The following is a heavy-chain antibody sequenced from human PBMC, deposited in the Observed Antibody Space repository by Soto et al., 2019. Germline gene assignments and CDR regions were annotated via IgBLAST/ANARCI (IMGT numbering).Heavy chain of an antibody. CDR2: INAGNGNT. Sequence: GASVKVSCKASGYTFTSYAMHWVRQAPGQRLEWMGWINAGNGNTKYSQKFQGRVTITRDTSASTAYMELSSLRSEDTAVYYCARYFYYYDSSGYYHNWFDPRGQGTLVTVSS. J-gene: IGHJ5*02. V-gene: IGHV1-3*01. CDR1: GYTFTSYA. CDR3: ARYFYYYDSSGYYHNWFDP. D-gene: IGHD3-22*01.